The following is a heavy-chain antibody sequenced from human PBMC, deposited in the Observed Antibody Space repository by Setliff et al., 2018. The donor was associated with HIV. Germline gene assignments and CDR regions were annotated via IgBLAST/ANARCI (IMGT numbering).Heavy chain of an antibody. CDR2: ISAYNGYT. CDR1: GYTFTSYG. V-gene: IGHV1-18*01. J-gene: IGHJ4*02. D-gene: IGHD6-19*01. CDR3: ARFIAVAGRFDY. Sequence: ASVKVSCKASGYTFTSYGITWARQAPGQGLEWMGWISAYNGYTNYAQKLQGRVTMTTDTSTSTAYMELRSLRSDDTAVYYCARFIAVAGRFDYWGQGTPVTVSS.